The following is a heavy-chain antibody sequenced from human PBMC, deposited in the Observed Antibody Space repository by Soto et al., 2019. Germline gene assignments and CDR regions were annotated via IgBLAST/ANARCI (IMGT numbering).Heavy chain of an antibody. J-gene: IGHJ6*02. CDR3: AGSMVRGVTQYYYYGMDV. D-gene: IGHD3-10*01. V-gene: IGHV1-69*01. Sequence: QVQLVQSGAEVKKPGSSVKVSCKGSGGTFSSYAISWVRQAPGQGLEWMGGIIPIFGTANYAQKFQGRVTITADESTSTAYMELSSLRSEDTAVYYCAGSMVRGVTQYYYYGMDVWGQGTTVTVSS. CDR1: GGTFSSYA. CDR2: IIPIFGTA.